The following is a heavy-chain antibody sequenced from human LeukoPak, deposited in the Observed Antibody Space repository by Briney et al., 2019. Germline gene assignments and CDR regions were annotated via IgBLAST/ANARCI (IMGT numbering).Heavy chain of an antibody. CDR1: GYTFTSYD. V-gene: IGHV1-8*01. D-gene: IGHD3-3*01. Sequence: ASVKVSCKASGYTFTSYDINWVRQATGQGLEWMGWMNPNSGNTGYAQKFQGRVTMTRNTSISTAYMELSSLRSEDTAVYYCARGGYDFVYYYYGMDVWGRGTTVTVSS. CDR3: ARGGYDFVYYYYGMDV. CDR2: MNPNSGNT. J-gene: IGHJ6*02.